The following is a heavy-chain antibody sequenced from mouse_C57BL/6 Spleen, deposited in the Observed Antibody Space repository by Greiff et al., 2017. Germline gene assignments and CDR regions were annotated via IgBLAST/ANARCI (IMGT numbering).Heavy chain of an antibody. Sequence: EVQLQQSGPGLVKPSQSLSLTCSVTGYSITSGYYWNWIRQFPGNKLEWMGYISYDGSNNYNPSLKNRISITRDTSKNQFFLKLNSVTTEDTATYYCAREGLEGYFDYWGQGTTLTVSS. CDR3: AREGLEGYFDY. V-gene: IGHV3-6*01. D-gene: IGHD3-1*01. CDR2: ISYDGSN. J-gene: IGHJ2*01. CDR1: GYSITSGYY.